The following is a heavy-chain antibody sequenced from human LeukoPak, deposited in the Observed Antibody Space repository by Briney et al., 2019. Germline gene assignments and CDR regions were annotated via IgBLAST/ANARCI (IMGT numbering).Heavy chain of an antibody. J-gene: IGHJ6*02. CDR2: IYYSGST. V-gene: IGHV4-61*05. CDR1: GGSISSSSYY. CDR3: AVGRGYSYGPNYYGMDV. D-gene: IGHD5-18*01. Sequence: PSETLSLTCTVSGGSISSSSYYWGWIRQPPGKGLEWIGYIYYSGSTNYNPSLKSRVTISVDTSKNQFSLKLSSVTAADTAVYYCAVGRGYSYGPNYYGMDVWGQGTTVTVSS.